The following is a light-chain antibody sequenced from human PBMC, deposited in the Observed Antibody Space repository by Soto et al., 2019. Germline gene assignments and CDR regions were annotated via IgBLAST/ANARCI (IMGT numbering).Light chain of an antibody. J-gene: IGKJ1*01. CDR3: QQYKSYPWT. Sequence: DIQMTQSPSTLSASVGDRVTITCRASQSISSWLAWYQQKPGKAPKLLIYDASSLESGVPSRFSGSGSGPEFTLTLTSLQPDDFATYSCQQYKSYPWTFGQGTKVEIK. V-gene: IGKV1-5*01. CDR1: QSISSW. CDR2: DAS.